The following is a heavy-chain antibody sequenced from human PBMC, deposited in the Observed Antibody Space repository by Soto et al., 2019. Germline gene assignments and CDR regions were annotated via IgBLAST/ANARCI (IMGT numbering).Heavy chain of an antibody. V-gene: IGHV3-33*01. D-gene: IGHD2-21*01. CDR3: VPQVVVIAANAFDI. J-gene: IGHJ3*02. CDR1: GFTFGIYC. CDR2: IWYEGRKK. Sequence: GGSLRLSCAAAGFTFGIYCVHWVRQALGKGLEWVAVIWYEGRKKYYADSVKGRFTISRDNSNNTVYLQMNSLRAEDTAVYYCVPQVVVIAANAFDIWGQGTMVTVSS.